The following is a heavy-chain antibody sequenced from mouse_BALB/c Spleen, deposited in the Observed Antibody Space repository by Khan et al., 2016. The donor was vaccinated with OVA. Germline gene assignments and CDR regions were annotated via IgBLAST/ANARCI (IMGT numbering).Heavy chain of an antibody. V-gene: IGHV1-4*01. D-gene: IGHD2-14*01. CDR2: INPSNDYT. CDR3: VRDGAYHRNDGWFAY. Sequence: QVQLQQSGAELARPGASVKMSCKASGYTFTSYTIHWIKKRPGQGLEWIGYINPSNDYTNYNQKFKDKATLTTDKSSTTAYMLLSSLTSDDSAVYNCVRDGAYHRNDGWFAYWGQGTLVTVSA. J-gene: IGHJ3*01. CDR1: GYTFTSYT.